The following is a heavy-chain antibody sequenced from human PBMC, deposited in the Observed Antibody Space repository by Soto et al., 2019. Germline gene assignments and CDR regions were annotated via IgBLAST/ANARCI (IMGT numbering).Heavy chain of an antibody. CDR3: ARDKITGIFDY. CDR1: GGSFSGYY. J-gene: IGHJ4*02. Sequence: SETLSLTCTVSGGSFSGYYWTWIRQPPGTGLEWIGEINHSGSTNYNPSLKSRVTISVDTSKNQFSLKLTSVTAADTAVYYCARDKITGIFDYWGQGTLVTGSS. D-gene: IGHD2-8*02. V-gene: IGHV4-34*01. CDR2: INHSGST.